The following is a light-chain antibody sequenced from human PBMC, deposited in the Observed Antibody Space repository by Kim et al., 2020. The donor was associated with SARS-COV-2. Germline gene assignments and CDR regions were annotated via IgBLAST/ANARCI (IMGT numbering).Light chain of an antibody. CDR1: QSVSTSY. Sequence: PGQRVTLSCRASQSVSTSYFAWYQQKPGQAPRLLMYGASNRATGVPDRFRGSGSATESTLTITRLEPDDSAVYYCQQYESSPPMYTFGQGTKLEI. V-gene: IGKV3-20*01. CDR3: QQYESSPPMYT. J-gene: IGKJ2*01. CDR2: GAS.